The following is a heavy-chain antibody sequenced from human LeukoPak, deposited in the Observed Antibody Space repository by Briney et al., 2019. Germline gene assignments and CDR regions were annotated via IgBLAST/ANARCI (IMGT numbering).Heavy chain of an antibody. CDR1: GGSISSSSYY. CDR2: IYYSGCT. J-gene: IGHJ6*03. D-gene: IGHD6-13*01. CDR3: ARTTEAHSWRTRYYDYYMDV. V-gene: IGHV4-61*05. Sequence: SETLSLTCTVSGGSISSSSYYWGWLRQPPGTGLEWIGYIYYSGCTNYNPSLKSRVTISVDTSKNQYSLKLSSVTAADTAVYYCARTTEAHSWRTRYYDYYMDVWGKGTTVTVSS.